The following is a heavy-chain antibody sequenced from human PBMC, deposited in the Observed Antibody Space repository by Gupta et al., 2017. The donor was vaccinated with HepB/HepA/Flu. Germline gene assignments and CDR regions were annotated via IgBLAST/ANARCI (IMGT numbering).Heavy chain of an antibody. V-gene: IGHV3-33*01. CDR2: IWYDGSNK. CDR1: GFTFSSYG. D-gene: IGHD3-10*01. Sequence: QVQLVESGGGVVQPGRSLRLSCAASGFTFSSYGMHWVRQAPGKGLEWVAVIWYDGSNKYYADSVKGRFTISRDNSKNTLYLQMNSLRAEDTAVYYCARGGAGYVQALYGEEVWGQGTLVTVSS. CDR3: ARGGAGYVQALYGEEV. J-gene: IGHJ4*02.